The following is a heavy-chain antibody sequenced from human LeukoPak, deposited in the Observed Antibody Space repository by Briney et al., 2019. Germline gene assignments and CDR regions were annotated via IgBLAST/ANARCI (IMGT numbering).Heavy chain of an antibody. CDR3: AREARVGGALQY. J-gene: IGHJ4*02. CDR1: GFTLQVCC. V-gene: IGHV3-74*01. Sequence: PGGSLRLSCGFSGFTLQVCCMHGVRQAPGKGLVWVSRINTDGTFIRHADSVQGRFTISIDAAKNTLFLQMNSLRAEDTAVYYCAREARVGGALQYWGQGVLATVSA. D-gene: IGHD1-26*01. CDR2: INTDGTFI.